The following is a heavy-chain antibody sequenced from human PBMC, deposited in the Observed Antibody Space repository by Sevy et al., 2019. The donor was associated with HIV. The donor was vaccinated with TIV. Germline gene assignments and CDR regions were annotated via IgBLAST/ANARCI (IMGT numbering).Heavy chain of an antibody. CDR2: ISSDGGGT. V-gene: IGHV3-64D*06. CDR3: VKDPDYDFWRGDYGMDV. J-gene: IGHJ6*02. Sequence: GGSLRLSCSASGFTFRNYAMNWVRQAPGKGLKYVSAISSDGGGTYYADSVRGRFTISRDNSKNTLYLQMRSLRVEDTAFYYCVKDPDYDFWRGDYGMDVWGQGTTVTVSS. CDR1: GFTFRNYA. D-gene: IGHD3-3*01.